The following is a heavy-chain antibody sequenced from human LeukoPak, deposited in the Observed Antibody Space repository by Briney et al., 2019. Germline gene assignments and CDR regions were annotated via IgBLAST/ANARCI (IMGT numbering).Heavy chain of an antibody. CDR1: GFTFSSYM. CDR2: IWYDGSNK. V-gene: IGHV3-33*06. Sequence: GGSLRLSCAASGFTFSSYMMTWVRQAPGKGLEWVAVIWYDGSNKYYADSVKGRFTISRDNSKNTLYLQMNSLRAEDTAVYYCAKEYYDSSGCLDYWGQGTLVTVSS. J-gene: IGHJ4*02. D-gene: IGHD3-22*01. CDR3: AKEYYDSSGCLDY.